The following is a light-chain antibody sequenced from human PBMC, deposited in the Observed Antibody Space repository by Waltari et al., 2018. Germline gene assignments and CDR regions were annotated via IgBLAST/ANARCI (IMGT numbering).Light chain of an antibody. Sequence: QTVVTQEPSLSVSPGGTVTVPCALSSGSLSTTSYGTRYQQTPGQAPRTLVYKANARSSGVPDRFFGSILGNTAALTITGAQADDESDYYCALYMGSGIWVFGGGTRLTVL. J-gene: IGLJ3*02. CDR3: ALYMGSGIWV. CDR2: KAN. V-gene: IGLV8-61*01. CDR1: SGSLSTTSY.